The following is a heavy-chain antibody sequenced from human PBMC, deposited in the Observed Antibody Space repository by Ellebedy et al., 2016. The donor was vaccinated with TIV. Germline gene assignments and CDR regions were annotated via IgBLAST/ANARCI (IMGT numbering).Heavy chain of an antibody. CDR3: AGGTGWLIDV. V-gene: IGHV3-7*03. J-gene: IGHJ6*02. D-gene: IGHD6-19*01. CDR2: IEQDGSEE. Sequence: GESLKISCAASGLSFSRHWMKSVRQAPGKGLEWVAMIEQDGSEEFYVDSVKGRFTISRDNAKNSLFLQMNSLRAEDTAVYYCAGGTGWLIDVWGQGTTVTVSS. CDR1: GLSFSRHW.